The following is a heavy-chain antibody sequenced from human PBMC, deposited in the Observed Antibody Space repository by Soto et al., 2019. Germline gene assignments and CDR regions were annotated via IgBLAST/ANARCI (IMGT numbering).Heavy chain of an antibody. D-gene: IGHD3-10*01. CDR1: GYTFTSYG. Sequence: ASVKVSCKASGYTFTSYGISWVRQAPGQGLEWMGWISAYNGNTNYAQKLQGRVTMTTDTSTSTAYMELRSLRSDDTAVYYCARDYYGSGIDYYYYYMDVWGKVTTVTVSS. CDR3: ARDYYGSGIDYYYYYMDV. CDR2: ISAYNGNT. J-gene: IGHJ6*03. V-gene: IGHV1-18*01.